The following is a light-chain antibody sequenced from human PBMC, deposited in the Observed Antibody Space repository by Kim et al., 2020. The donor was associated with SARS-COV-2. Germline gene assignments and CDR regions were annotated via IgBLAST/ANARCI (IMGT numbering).Light chain of an antibody. J-gene: IGKJ1*01. CDR2: RAY. V-gene: IGKV1-27*01. Sequence: GDIVTITCRSSQDISKLLAWYQQKPGKAPNLLIFRAYVLQSGVPSRFSGGGSGTDFTLTISSLQPEDVATYYCQRYNTAPWTFGQGTKVDIK. CDR1: QDISKL. CDR3: QRYNTAPWT.